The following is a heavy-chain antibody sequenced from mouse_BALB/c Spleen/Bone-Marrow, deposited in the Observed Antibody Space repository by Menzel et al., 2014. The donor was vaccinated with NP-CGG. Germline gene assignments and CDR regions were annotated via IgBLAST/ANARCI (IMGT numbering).Heavy chain of an antibody. J-gene: IGHJ4*01. CDR3: ARDRTYYYGMDY. V-gene: IGHV5-6-3*01. CDR2: INSNGGST. CDR1: GFPFSSYG. Sequence: EVKLMESGGGLVQPGGSLKLSCAASGFPFSSYGMSWVRQTPDKRLELVATINSNGGSTYYPDSVKGRFTISRDNAKNTLYLQMSSLKSEDSAMFYCARDRTYYYGMDYWGQGTSGTVSS.